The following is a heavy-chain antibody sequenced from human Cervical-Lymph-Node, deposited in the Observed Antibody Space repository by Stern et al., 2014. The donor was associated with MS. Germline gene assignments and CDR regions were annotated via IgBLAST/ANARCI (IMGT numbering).Heavy chain of an antibody. CDR3: ALSSETSDRWYSLGYDL. J-gene: IGHJ5*02. CDR1: GGTFSKFP. CDR2: YFPVFGTP. V-gene: IGHV1-69*01. Sequence: QVQLVQSGAEATTPGSSVQVSCKASGGTFSKFPSSWVHQAPGQGLEWMGGYFPVFGTPTYAQEFRGRVTITADVSTSTVYMELSSLRSDDTAVYYCALSSETSDRWYSLGYDLWGQGTLVTVSS. D-gene: IGHD6-13*01.